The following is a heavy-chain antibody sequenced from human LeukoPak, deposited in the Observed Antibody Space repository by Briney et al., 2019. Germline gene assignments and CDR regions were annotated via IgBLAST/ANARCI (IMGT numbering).Heavy chain of an antibody. CDR3: ARDPSPHCSSTSCLGYYFDY. Sequence: ASVKVSCKASGYTFTSYYMHWVRQAPGQGLEWMGIINPSGGSTSYAQKSQGRVTMTRDTSTSRVHMELSSLRSEDPAVYCCARDPSPHCSSTSCLGYYFDYWGQGTLVTVSS. D-gene: IGHD2-2*01. CDR1: GYTFTSYY. CDR2: INPSGGST. V-gene: IGHV1-46*01. J-gene: IGHJ4*02.